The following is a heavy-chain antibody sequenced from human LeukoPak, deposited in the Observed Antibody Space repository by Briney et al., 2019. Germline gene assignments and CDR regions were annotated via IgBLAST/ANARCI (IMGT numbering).Heavy chain of an antibody. CDR2: INAGNGNT. D-gene: IGHD2-2*01. CDR3: ARGIVVVPAAMGFDY. CDR1: GYTFTSYA. V-gene: IGHV1-3*01. Sequence: ASVTVSCTASGYTFTSYAMHWVRQAPGQRLEWMGWINAGNGNTKYSQKLQGRVTMTTDTSTSTAYMELRSLRSDDTAVYYCARGIVVVPAAMGFDYWGQGTLVTVSS. J-gene: IGHJ4*02.